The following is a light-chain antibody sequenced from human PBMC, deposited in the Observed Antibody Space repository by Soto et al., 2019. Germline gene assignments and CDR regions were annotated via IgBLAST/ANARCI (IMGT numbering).Light chain of an antibody. Sequence: QSALAQPASVSGSPGQSITISCTGTSSDVGTYNLVSWYQHRPGKAPKLIIYEDHKRPSDISDRFSGSKSDNTASLTISGLQGEDEADYFCCSYACRSTFHYLFVTGTKLTVL. CDR2: EDH. V-gene: IGLV2-23*02. CDR1: SSDVGTYNL. CDR3: CSYACRSTFHYL. J-gene: IGLJ1*01.